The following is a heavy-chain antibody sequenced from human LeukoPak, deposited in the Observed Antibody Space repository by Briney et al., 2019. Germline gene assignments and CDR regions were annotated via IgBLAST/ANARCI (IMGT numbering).Heavy chain of an antibody. CDR1: GYTFTGYY. V-gene: IGHV1-2*02. J-gene: IGHJ5*02. CDR2: MNPSNGDT. CDR3: ARWEASPSRGWFSP. Sequence: GASVKVSCKASGYTFTGYYVHWVRQAPGQGLEWMGWMNPSNGDTNYVQKFQGRVTMTRDTSRRTAYMELNSLRFDDTAVYYCARWEASPSRGWFSPWGQGTLVTVSS. D-gene: IGHD3-22*01.